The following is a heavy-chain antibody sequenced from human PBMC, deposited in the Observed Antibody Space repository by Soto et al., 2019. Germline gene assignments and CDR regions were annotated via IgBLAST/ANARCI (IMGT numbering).Heavy chain of an antibody. V-gene: IGHV3-23*01. CDR2: ISGSGGST. CDR1: GFTFSSYA. D-gene: IGHD2-15*01. J-gene: IGHJ4*02. Sequence: EVQLLESGGGLVQPGGSLRLSCAASGFTFSSYAMSWVRQAPGKGLEWVSAISGSGGSTYYADSVKGRFTISRANAKNTLYLKMNSMSAEDTAVYYCSTLLGDCRGGSCTEVYYFDYWGQGTLVKVSS. CDR3: STLLGDCRGGSCTEVYYFDY.